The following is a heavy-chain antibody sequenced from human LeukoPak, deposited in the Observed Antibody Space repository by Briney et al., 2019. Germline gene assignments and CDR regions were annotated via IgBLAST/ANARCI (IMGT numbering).Heavy chain of an antibody. CDR3: AKDITSVRKRRSDY. V-gene: IGHV3-23*01. CDR2: ISGSGGST. CDR1: GFTFSSYA. D-gene: IGHD1-14*01. J-gene: IGHJ4*02. Sequence: GGSLRLSCAASGFTFSSYAMSWVRQAPGKGLEWVSSISGSGGSTYYADSVKGRFTISRDNSKNTLYLQMNSLRAEDTAVYYCAKDITSVRKRRSDYWGQGTLVTVSS.